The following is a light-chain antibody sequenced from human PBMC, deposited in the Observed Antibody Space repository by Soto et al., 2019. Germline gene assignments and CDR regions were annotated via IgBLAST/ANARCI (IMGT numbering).Light chain of an antibody. V-gene: IGKV1-33*01. CDR3: QQYDNLPPCT. CDR1: QDISNY. CDR2: DAS. Sequence: DLQMTQSPSSLSASVGDRVTITCQASQDISNYLNWYHQKPGKAPKLLIYDASNLETGVPSRFSGSGSGTDFTFTISSLQPEDIATYHCQQYDNLPPCTFGQGTKLEIK. J-gene: IGKJ2*02.